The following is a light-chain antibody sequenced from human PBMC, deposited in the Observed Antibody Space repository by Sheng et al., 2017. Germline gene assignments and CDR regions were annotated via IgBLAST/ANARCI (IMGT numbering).Light chain of an antibody. Sequence: DIQMTQSTSTLSASVGDRVTITCRASQSISSWLAWFQQKPGKAPNLLIYKASSLESGVPSRFSGSGSGTEFTLTINSLQSDDFATYYCQQYDAYSLTWTFGQGTKVEIK. CDR2: KAS. J-gene: IGKJ1*01. CDR3: QQYDAYSLTWT. CDR1: QSISSW. V-gene: IGKV1-5*03.